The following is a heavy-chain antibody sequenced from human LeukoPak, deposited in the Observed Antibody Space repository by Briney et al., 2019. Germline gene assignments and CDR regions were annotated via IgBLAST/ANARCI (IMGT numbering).Heavy chain of an antibody. V-gene: IGHV1-69*13. J-gene: IGHJ4*02. CDR2: IIPIFGTA. CDR3: AGFGELSSPDY. Sequence: GASVKASCKASGGTFSSYAISWVRQAPGQGLEWMGGIIPIFGTANYAQKFQGRVTITADESTSTAYMELSSLRSEDTAVYYCAGFGELSSPDYWGQGTLVTVSS. D-gene: IGHD3-10*01. CDR1: GGTFSSYA.